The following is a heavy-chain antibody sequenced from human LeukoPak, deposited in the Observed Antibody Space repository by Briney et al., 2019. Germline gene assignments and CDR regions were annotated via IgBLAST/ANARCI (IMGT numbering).Heavy chain of an antibody. D-gene: IGHD6-19*01. V-gene: IGHV4-59*01. CDR2: IYYSGST. CDR3: ARSQSSGWYWNFGY. Sequence: SETLSLTCTVSGGSISSYYWSWIRQPPGKGLEWIGYIYYSGSTNYNPSLKSRVTISVDTSKNQFSLKLSSVTAADTAVYYCARSQSSGWYWNFGYWGQGTLVTVSS. J-gene: IGHJ4*02. CDR1: GGSISSYY.